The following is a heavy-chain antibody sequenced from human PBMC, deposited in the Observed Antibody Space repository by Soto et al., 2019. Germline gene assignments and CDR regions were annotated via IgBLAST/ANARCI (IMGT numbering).Heavy chain of an antibody. V-gene: IGHV3-30*18. CDR3: AKASGSGSFHFDY. Sequence: QVQLVESGGGVVQPGRSLRLSCAASGFTFSSYGMHWVRQAPGKGLEWVAVISYDGSNKYYADSVKGRFTISRDNSKNPLYLQMNSLRAEDTAVYYCAKASGSGSFHFDYWGQGTLVTVSS. J-gene: IGHJ4*02. D-gene: IGHD3-10*01. CDR1: GFTFSSYG. CDR2: ISYDGSNK.